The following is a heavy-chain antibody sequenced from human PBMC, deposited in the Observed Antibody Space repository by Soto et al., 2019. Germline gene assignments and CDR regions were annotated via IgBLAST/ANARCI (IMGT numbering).Heavy chain of an antibody. CDR3: VKDVMPTVTTGLWYFDL. J-gene: IGHJ2*01. CDR1: GFTFSNYG. CDR2: ISNDGRNK. D-gene: IGHD4-17*01. V-gene: IGHV3-30*18. Sequence: QVQLVESGGGVVQPGRSLRLSCAASGFTFSNYGMHWVRQGPGKGLEWVAVISNDGRNKYYVNSVKGRFTVSRDSSKNTLFLQMNSLRTEDTAVYFCVKDVMPTVTTGLWYFDLWGRGTLVTVSS.